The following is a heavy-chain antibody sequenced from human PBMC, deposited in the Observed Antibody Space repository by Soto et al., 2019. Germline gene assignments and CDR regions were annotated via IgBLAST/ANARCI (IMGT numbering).Heavy chain of an antibody. D-gene: IGHD3-10*01. Sequence: EVQLVESGGDLVQPGRSLRLSCAVSGFTFEDYAMHWVRQTPRKGLEWVSGIDWNSGRIGYGDSVKGRFTVSRDNAKNCLYLQMSNLRTEDTALYYCIKESTPGGLDYWGQGAQVTVSS. J-gene: IGHJ4*02. CDR3: IKESTPGGLDY. CDR2: IDWNSGRI. V-gene: IGHV3-9*01. CDR1: GFTFEDYA.